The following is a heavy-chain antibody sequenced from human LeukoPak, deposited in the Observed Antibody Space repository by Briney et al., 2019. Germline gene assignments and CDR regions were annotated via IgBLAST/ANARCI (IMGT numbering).Heavy chain of an antibody. J-gene: IGHJ3*02. CDR2: INPSGGST. CDR3: ARDRPGYSSSYDAFDI. CDR1: GYTFTSYD. D-gene: IGHD6-13*01. V-gene: IGHV1-46*01. Sequence: ASVKVSCKASGYTFTSYDINWVRQAPGQGLEWMGIINPSGGSTSYAQKFQGRVTMTRDTSTSTVYMELSSLRSEDTAVYYCARDRPGYSSSYDAFDIWGQGTMVTVSS.